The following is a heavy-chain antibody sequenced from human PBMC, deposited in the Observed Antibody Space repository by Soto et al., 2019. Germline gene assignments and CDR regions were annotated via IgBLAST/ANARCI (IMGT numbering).Heavy chain of an antibody. J-gene: IGHJ3*02. CDR3: ARLASFYEMLTGYWGPGACDI. CDR2: IYYSGST. V-gene: IGHV4-59*08. D-gene: IGHD3-9*01. Sequence: PSETLSLTCTVSGGSISSYYWSWIRQPPGKGLEWIGYIYYSGSTNYNPSLKSRVTISVDTSKNHFSLKLSSVTAADTAVYYCARLASFYEMLTGYWGPGACDIWGQGTMVTVSS. CDR1: GGSISSYY.